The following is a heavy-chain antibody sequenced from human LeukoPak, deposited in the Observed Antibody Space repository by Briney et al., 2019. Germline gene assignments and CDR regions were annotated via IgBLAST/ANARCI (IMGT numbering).Heavy chain of an antibody. CDR2: VSSSGTKI. Sequence: KTGGSLRLSCAASGFTFSSYNMNWVRQAPGKGLEWVSSVSSSGTKIFYADSVRGRFTVSRDNAGNSLSLQMDSLRVEDTAVYYCTRELPSLQQGLDYWGQGTLVTVSS. J-gene: IGHJ4*02. CDR3: TRELPSLQQGLDY. D-gene: IGHD4-11*01. V-gene: IGHV3-21*01. CDR1: GFTFSSYN.